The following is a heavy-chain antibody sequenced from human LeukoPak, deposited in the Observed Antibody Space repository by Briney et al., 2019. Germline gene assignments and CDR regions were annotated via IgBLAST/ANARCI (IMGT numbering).Heavy chain of an antibody. J-gene: IGHJ3*02. D-gene: IGHD3-22*01. CDR2: ISGSGGST. CDR1: GFNFESYS. V-gene: IGHV3-23*01. CDR3: AKVRMITMIAYDAFDI. Sequence: GGSLRLSCAASGFNFESYSMNWVRQAPGKGLEWVSAISGSGGSTYYADSVKGRVTISRDNSKNTLYLQMNSLRAEDTAVYYCAKVRMITMIAYDAFDIWGQGTMVTVSS.